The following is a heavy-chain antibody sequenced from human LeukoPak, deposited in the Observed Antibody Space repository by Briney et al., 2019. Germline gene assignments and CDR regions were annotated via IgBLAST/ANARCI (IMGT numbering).Heavy chain of an antibody. CDR2: ISSSSSYI. CDR3: ARGAMVRGVIIRFDP. Sequence: GGSLRLSCAASGFTFSSYSMNWVRQAPGKGLEWVSSISSSSSYIYYADSVKGRFTISRDNAKNSLYLQMNSLRAEDTAVYYCARGAMVRGVIIRFDPWGQGTLVTVSS. CDR1: GFTFSSYS. J-gene: IGHJ5*02. D-gene: IGHD3-10*01. V-gene: IGHV3-21*01.